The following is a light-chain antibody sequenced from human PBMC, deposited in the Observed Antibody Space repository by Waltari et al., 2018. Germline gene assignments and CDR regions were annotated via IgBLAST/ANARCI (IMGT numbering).Light chain of an antibody. V-gene: IGLV2-18*02. CDR1: SSDVGGYND. CDR3: CSYRSGSTWV. J-gene: IGLJ2*01. Sequence: QAALTQPPSVSKSLGQSVTISCTGTSSDVGGYNDVSWYQQHPGTAPRLLIYDVSKRPSGVSDRFSGSKSGNTASLTISGLQAEDEADYYRCSYRSGSTWVFGGGTRLTVL. CDR2: DVS.